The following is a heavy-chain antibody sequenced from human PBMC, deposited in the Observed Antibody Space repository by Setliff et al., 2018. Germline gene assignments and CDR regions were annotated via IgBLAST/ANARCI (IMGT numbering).Heavy chain of an antibody. CDR1: GFSLSTSGMC. V-gene: IGHV2-70*02. CDR3: AKDHRTQWQWLVLRGGSYFDY. CDR2: IDWDDDK. Sequence: SGPTLVNPTQTLTLTCTFSGFSLSTSGMCVSWIRQPPGKALEWLARIDWDDDKYYSTSLKTRLTISKDTSKNQVVLTMTNMDPVDTAVYYCAKDHRTQWQWLVLRGGSYFDYWGQGTLVTVSS. D-gene: IGHD6-19*01. J-gene: IGHJ4*02.